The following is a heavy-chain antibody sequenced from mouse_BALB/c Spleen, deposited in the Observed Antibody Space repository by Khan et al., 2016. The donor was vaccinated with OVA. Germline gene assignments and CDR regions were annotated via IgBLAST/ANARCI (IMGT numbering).Heavy chain of an antibody. CDR2: ISYSGKT. Sequence: EVQLVESGPGLVKPSQSLSLTCTVTGYSITSDYAWNWIRQFPGNKLEWMGFISYSGKTNYNPSLKSRISITRDTSKNQFFLQFNSVTTEDTATYYCARVYGGDFDYWGQGTTLTVSS. CDR1: GYSITSDYA. CDR3: ARVYGGDFDY. V-gene: IGHV3-2*02. D-gene: IGHD1-1*01. J-gene: IGHJ2*01.